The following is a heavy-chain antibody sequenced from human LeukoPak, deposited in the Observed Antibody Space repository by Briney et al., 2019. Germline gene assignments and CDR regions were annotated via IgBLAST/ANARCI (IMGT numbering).Heavy chain of an antibody. J-gene: IGHJ4*02. CDR2: IDPENGIT. CDR1: NYTFIDYY. Sequence: ATVKISCKTSNYTFIDYYIHWIQQAPGKGLEWMGRIDPENGITLYTRDRVIMTADTSTDTAYLEVSSLRSEDTAVYYCATDAGLYASGTFSRWGQGTLVTVSS. D-gene: IGHD3-10*01. CDR3: ATDAGLYASGTFSR. V-gene: IGHV1-69-2*01.